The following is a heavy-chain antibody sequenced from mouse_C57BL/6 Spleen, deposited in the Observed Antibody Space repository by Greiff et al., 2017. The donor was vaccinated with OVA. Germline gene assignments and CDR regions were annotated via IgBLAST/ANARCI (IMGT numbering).Heavy chain of an antibody. CDR1: GYAFSSSW. J-gene: IGHJ4*01. D-gene: IGHD1-1*01. CDR2: IYPGDGDT. V-gene: IGHV1-82*01. Sequence: QVQLQQSGPELVKPGASVKISCKASGYAFSSSWMNWVKQRPGKGLEWIGRIYPGDGDTNYNGKFKGKATLTADKSSSTAYMQLSSLTSEDSAVYFCASPSSSSPLYYAMDYWGQGTSVTVSS. CDR3: ASPSSSSPLYYAMDY.